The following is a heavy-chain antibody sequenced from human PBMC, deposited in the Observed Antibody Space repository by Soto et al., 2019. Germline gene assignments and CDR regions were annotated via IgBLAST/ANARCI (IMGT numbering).Heavy chain of an antibody. CDR1: GGSMSGHY. CDR2: IFYTGST. Sequence: PSETLSLTCTVSGGSMSGHYWIWIRQSPGRGLEWIGYIFYTGSTNYIPSLKSRVTLSVDTSKNQLSLRLSSVTDADTAVYYCARVGSSGWSPDYWGQGTLVTVSS. V-gene: IGHV4-59*11. D-gene: IGHD6-19*01. CDR3: ARVGSSGWSPDY. J-gene: IGHJ4*02.